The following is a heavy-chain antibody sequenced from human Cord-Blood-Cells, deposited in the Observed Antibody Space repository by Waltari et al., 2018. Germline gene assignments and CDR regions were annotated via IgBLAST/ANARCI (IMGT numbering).Heavy chain of an antibody. D-gene: IGHD6-13*01. CDR2: ISYDGSNK. V-gene: IGHV3-30*18. CDR1: GFTFSSYG. CDR3: AKDHGAAAEDY. Sequence: QVQLVESGGGVVQPGRSLRLSCAASGFTFSSYGMPWFRQAPGKGLEWVAVISYDGSNKYYADSVKGRFTISRDNSKNTLYLQMNSLRAEDTAVYYCAKDHGAAAEDYWGQGTLVTVSS. J-gene: IGHJ4*02.